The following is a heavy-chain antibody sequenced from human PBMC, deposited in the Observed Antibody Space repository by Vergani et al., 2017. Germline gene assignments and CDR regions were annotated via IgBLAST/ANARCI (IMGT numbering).Heavy chain of an antibody. CDR2: IFYSGTT. V-gene: IGHV4-31*11. CDR3: ARVDTQVPATSHFYYMDV. J-gene: IGHJ6*03. CDR1: GGSISSGDHC. Sequence: QVQLQESGPGVVKPSQTLSLTCAVSGGSISSGDHCWTWIRQRPGKGLEWIGYIFYSGTTYDNPSLRSPLTISVDTSQNPFSLKLRSVTAADTAVYYCARVDTQVPATSHFYYMDVWGKGTTVVVSS. D-gene: IGHD6-25*01.